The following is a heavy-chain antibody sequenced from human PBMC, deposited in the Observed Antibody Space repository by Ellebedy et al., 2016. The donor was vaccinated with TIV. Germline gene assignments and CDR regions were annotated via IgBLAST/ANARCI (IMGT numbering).Heavy chain of an antibody. Sequence: MPSETLSLTCTVSGGSISSSSYYWGWIRQPPGKGLEWIGSIYYSGSTYYNPSLKRRVTISVDTSKNQFSLKLSSVTAADTAVYYCARVSSGWYEYFDYWGQGTLVTVSS. J-gene: IGHJ4*02. CDR1: GGSISSSSYY. CDR2: IYYSGST. D-gene: IGHD6-19*01. CDR3: ARVSSGWYEYFDY. V-gene: IGHV4-39*01.